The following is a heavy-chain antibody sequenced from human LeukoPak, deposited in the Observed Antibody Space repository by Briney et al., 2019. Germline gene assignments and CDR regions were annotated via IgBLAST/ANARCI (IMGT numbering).Heavy chain of an antibody. V-gene: IGHV1-18*01. D-gene: IGHD6-19*01. CDR2: ISAYNGNT. Sequence: ASVKVSCKASGYTFTSYGISWVRQAPGQGLEWMGWISAYNGNTNYAQKLQGRVTMTTDTSTSTAYMELRSLRSDDTAVYYCARDLAGQSVGGDDYWGQGTLVTVSS. J-gene: IGHJ4*02. CDR3: ARDLAGQSVGGDDY. CDR1: GYTFTSYG.